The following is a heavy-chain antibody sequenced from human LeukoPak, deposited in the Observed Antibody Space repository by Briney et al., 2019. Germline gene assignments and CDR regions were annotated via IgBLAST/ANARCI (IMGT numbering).Heavy chain of an antibody. CDR1: GYTFTTYG. Sequence: ASVTVSCKASGYTFTTYGISWCRQAPGQGFEWMGWISAYNGNTNYAQKFQGRVIMTTETSTSTAYMELRSLITDYAAVYYCARDREPACPGWFDPWGQGTLVTVSS. V-gene: IGHV1-18*01. J-gene: IGHJ5*02. CDR3: ARDREPACPGWFDP. D-gene: IGHD6-6*01. CDR2: ISAYNGNT.